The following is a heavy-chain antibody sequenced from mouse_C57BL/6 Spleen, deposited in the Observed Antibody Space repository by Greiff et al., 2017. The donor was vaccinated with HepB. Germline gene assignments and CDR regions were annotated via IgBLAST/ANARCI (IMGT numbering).Heavy chain of an antibody. CDR3: AVLYDGYQGYFDV. CDR2: INPNNGGT. CDR1: GYTFTDYN. Sequence: EVQLQQSGPELVKPGASVKIPCKASGYTFTDYNMDWVKQSHGKSLEWIGDINPNNGGTIYNQKFKGKATLTVDKSSSTAYMELRSLTSEDTAVYYCAVLYDGYQGYFDVWGTGTTVTVSS. J-gene: IGHJ1*03. V-gene: IGHV1-18*01. D-gene: IGHD2-3*01.